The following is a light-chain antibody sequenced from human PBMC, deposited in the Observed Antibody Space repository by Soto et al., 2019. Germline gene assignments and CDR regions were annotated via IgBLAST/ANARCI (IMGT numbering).Light chain of an antibody. J-gene: IGKJ4*01. CDR1: QSLLHSNGYNY. CDR3: QQYYTTPLT. V-gene: IGKV2-28*01. Sequence: DIVMTQSPLSLPVTPGEPASISCRSSQSLLHSNGYNYLDWYLQKPGQPPKVLIYWASTRESGVPDRFSGSGSGTDFTLTISSLQAEDVAVYYCQQYYTTPLTFGGGTKVDIK. CDR2: WAS.